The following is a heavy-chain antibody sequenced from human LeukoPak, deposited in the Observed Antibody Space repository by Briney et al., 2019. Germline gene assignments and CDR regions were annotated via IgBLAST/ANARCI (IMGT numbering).Heavy chain of an antibody. Sequence: GGSLRLSRAASGFTFSSYAMNWVRQAPGKGLEWIAHITGPSSSNKIYYADSVKGRFTISRDNVKGALYLQMSSLRAEDTAVYYCARVNSVNLSDYWGPGTLVTVSS. V-gene: IGHV3-48*01. D-gene: IGHD5/OR15-5a*01. CDR2: ITGPSSSNKI. J-gene: IGHJ4*01. CDR1: GFTFSSYA. CDR3: ARVNSVNLSDY.